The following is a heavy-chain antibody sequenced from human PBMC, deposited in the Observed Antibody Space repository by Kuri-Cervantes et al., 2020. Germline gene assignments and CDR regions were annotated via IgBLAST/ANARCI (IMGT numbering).Heavy chain of an antibody. CDR3: ARDSGFPVVWQQLVLFAWYWFDP. CDR2: ISSSSSYI. CDR1: GFTFGSYS. V-gene: IGHV3-21*01. Sequence: GGSLRLSCAASGFTFGSYSMNWVRQAPGKGLEWVSSISSSSSYIYYADSVKGRFTISRDNAKNSLYLQMNSLRAEDTAVYYCARDSGFPVVWQQLVLFAWYWFDPWGQGTLVTVSS. D-gene: IGHD6-13*01. J-gene: IGHJ5*02.